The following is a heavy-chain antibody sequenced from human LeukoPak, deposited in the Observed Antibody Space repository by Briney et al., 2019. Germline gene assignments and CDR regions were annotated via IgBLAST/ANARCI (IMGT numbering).Heavy chain of an antibody. CDR1: GFTFSNYA. Sequence: GGSLRLSCAASGFTFSNYAMNWVRQAPGKGLEWVSAVSGGGGSTYYADSVKGRFTISRDNSKNALSLQMSSLRPEDTAVYYCVKLPYSDTSAYYVDYWGQGTLVTVPS. V-gene: IGHV3-23*01. CDR2: VSGGGGST. CDR3: VKLPYSDTSAYYVDY. J-gene: IGHJ4*02. D-gene: IGHD3-22*01.